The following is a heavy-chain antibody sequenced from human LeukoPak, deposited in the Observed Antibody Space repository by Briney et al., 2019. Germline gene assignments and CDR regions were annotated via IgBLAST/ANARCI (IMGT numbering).Heavy chain of an antibody. CDR3: VRGDWYLES. D-gene: IGHD2-21*01. Sequence: GGSLRLSCATSGFNFSDSRMTWVSHAPGKGLQWVAKINRDGTEKHFLDSVEGRFTISRDNAKNSLYLQMNTLRPQDTALYFCVRGDWYLESWGQGTLVTVSS. CDR1: GFNFSDSR. CDR2: INRDGTEK. J-gene: IGHJ4*02. V-gene: IGHV3-7*04.